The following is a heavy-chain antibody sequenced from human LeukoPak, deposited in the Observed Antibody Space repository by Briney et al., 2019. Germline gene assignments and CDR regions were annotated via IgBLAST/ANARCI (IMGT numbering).Heavy chain of an antibody. D-gene: IGHD3-10*01. Sequence: GGSLRLSCAAPEFTFRSYAMSWVRQAPGKGLEWVSVISDSGGSTYYADSVKGRFTISRDNSKNTLYLHMNSLRAEDTAVYYCAKFGSGNYYNFDYWGQGTLVTVSS. CDR2: ISDSGGST. J-gene: IGHJ4*02. V-gene: IGHV3-23*01. CDR1: EFTFRSYA. CDR3: AKFGSGNYYNFDY.